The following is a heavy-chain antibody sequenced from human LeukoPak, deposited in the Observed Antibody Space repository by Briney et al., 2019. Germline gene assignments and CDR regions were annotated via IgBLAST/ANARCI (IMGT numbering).Heavy chain of an antibody. D-gene: IGHD3-16*01. Sequence: LSGGSLRLSCAASGFTFDDYGMSWVRQAPGKGLEWVSGINWNGGSTGYADSVKGRFTISRDNSKNTLYLQMNSLRAEDTAVYYCARDLLYYDYVWGSYYLDYWGQGTLVTVSS. CDR3: ARDLLYYDYVWGSYYLDY. J-gene: IGHJ4*02. CDR2: INWNGGST. V-gene: IGHV3-20*04. CDR1: GFTFDDYG.